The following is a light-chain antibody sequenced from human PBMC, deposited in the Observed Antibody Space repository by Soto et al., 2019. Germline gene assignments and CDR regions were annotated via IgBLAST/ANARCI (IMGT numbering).Light chain of an antibody. CDR1: QSFSSY. J-gene: IGKJ1*01. CDR3: QQSYSTPQT. Sequence: DIQIPTSPSSLSASVGDRGTITCRASQSFSSYVNWYQQKPGKAPKLLIYAASSLQSGVPSRFSGSASGTDYTLTISSLQPEDFATRYFQQSYSTPQTFGQGDKGEI. CDR2: AAS. V-gene: IGKV1-39*01.